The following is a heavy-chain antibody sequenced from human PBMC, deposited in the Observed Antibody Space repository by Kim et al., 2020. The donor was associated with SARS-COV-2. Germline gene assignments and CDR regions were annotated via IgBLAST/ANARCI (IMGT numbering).Heavy chain of an antibody. CDR3: ARDPRITMIVVGNWFDP. J-gene: IGHJ5*02. D-gene: IGHD3-22*01. CDR2: ISSSSSTI. V-gene: IGHV3-48*02. Sequence: GGSLRLSCAASGFTFSSYSMNWVRQAPGKGLEWVSYISSSSSTIYYADSVKGRFTISRDNAKNSLYLQMNSLRDEDTAVYYCARDPRITMIVVGNWFDPWGQGTLVTVSS. CDR1: GFTFSSYS.